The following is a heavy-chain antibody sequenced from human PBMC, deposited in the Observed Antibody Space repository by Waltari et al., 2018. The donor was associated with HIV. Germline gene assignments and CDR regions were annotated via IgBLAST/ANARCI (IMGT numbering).Heavy chain of an antibody. CDR1: GGSFSGYY. CDR3: ARGTVAATRSFDI. V-gene: IGHV4-34*01. D-gene: IGHD2-15*01. Sequence: QVQLQQWGAGLLKPSETLSLTCAVYGGSFSGYYWSWIRKPPGKGLEWIGEINHSGSTNYNPSLKSRVTISVDTSKNQFSLKLSSVTAADTAVYYCARGTVAATRSFDIWGQGTMVTVSS. CDR2: INHSGST. J-gene: IGHJ3*02.